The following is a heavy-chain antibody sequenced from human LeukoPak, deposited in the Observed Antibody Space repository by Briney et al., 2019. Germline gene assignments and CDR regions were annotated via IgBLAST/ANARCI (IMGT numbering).Heavy chain of an antibody. CDR1: GFTFSSYW. CDR2: ITSDGRST. J-gene: IGHJ4*02. CDR3: ARDEPQLGIDY. D-gene: IGHD3-10*01. V-gene: IGHV3-74*01. Sequence: GGSLRLSCAASGFTFSSYWMHWVRQVPGKGLLWVSHITSDGRSTSYADSVKGRFTISRDNAKNTLYLQMNSLRAADTAVYYCARDEPQLGIDYWGQGILVTVSS.